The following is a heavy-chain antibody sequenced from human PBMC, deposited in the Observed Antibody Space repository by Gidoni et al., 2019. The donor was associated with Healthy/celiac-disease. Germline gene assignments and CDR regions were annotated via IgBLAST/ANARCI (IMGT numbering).Heavy chain of an antibody. CDR3: ARLAGYCTNGVCYYFDY. V-gene: IGHV4-39*01. J-gene: IGHJ4*02. D-gene: IGHD2-8*01. CDR1: GGSISSRSYY. CDR2: IYYSGST. Sequence: QLQLQESGPGLVKPSETLSPTCTVSGGSISSRSYYWGWIRQPPGKGLEWIGSIYYSGSTYSNPSLKSRVTISVDTSKNQFSLKLSSVTAADTAVYYCARLAGYCTNGVCYYFDYWGQGTLVTVSS.